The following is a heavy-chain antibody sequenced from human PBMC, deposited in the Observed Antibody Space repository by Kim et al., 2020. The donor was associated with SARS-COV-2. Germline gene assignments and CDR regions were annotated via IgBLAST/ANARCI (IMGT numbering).Heavy chain of an antibody. J-gene: IGHJ4*02. D-gene: IGHD6-19*01. CDR2: INSDGSTT. Sequence: GGSLRLSCAASGFTFSSHWMHWVRQAPGKGLVWVSLINSDGSTTSYADSVKGRFTISRDNAKNTLYLQINILRAEDTAVYYCARRQFTSGWYYFDYWGQGTLVTVSS. V-gene: IGHV3-74*01. CDR3: ARRQFTSGWYYFDY. CDR1: GFTFSSHW.